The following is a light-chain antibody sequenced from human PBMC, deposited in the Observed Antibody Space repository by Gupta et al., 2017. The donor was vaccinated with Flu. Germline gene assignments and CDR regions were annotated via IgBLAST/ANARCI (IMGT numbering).Light chain of an antibody. CDR3: SSYTSSSTLPYV. Sequence: TISCTGTSSDVGGYNYVSWYQQHPGKAPKFMIYDVSDRPSGVSNRFSGSKSGNTASLTISGLQAEDEADYYCSSYTSSSTLPYVFGTGTKVTVL. V-gene: IGLV2-14*04. CDR2: DVS. CDR1: SSDVGGYNY. J-gene: IGLJ1*01.